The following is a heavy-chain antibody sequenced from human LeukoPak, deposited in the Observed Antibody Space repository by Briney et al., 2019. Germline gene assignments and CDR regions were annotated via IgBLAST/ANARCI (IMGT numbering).Heavy chain of an antibody. J-gene: IGHJ4*02. CDR3: ARDRSANSRVYYFDY. CDR1: GFTFSSYA. Sequence: GRSLRLSCAASGFTFSSYAMHWVRQAPGKGLEWEAIISYDGSNRFQAESVKGRFTISRDNPKNTLYLQMNSLSAEDTAVYYCARDRSANSRVYYFDYWGLGTLVTVSS. D-gene: IGHD4/OR15-4a*01. V-gene: IGHV3-30-3*01. CDR2: ISYDGSNR.